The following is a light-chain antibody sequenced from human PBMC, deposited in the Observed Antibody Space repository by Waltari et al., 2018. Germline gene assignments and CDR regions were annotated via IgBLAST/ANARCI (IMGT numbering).Light chain of an antibody. V-gene: IGKV1-12*01. Sequence: DIQMTQSPSSLSASVGDRVTMTCRASQGINNWLAWYQQVTGRAPKLLVYSASSLQSGVPSRFSGSGSGTNFTLTITSLQPEDFATYYCQQADSFPLTFGGGTKVEIK. CDR1: QGINNW. J-gene: IGKJ4*01. CDR3: QQADSFPLT. CDR2: SAS.